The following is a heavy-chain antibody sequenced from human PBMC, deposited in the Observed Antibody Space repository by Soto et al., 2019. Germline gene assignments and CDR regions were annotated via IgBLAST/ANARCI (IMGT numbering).Heavy chain of an antibody. CDR2: INHSGST. CDR3: ARAPNIHYDFWSGYYSVIFDY. J-gene: IGHJ4*02. CDR1: GGSFSGYY. D-gene: IGHD3-3*01. Sequence: ASETLSLTCAVYGGSFSGYYWSWIRQPPGKGLEWIGEINHSGSTNYNPSLKSRVTISVDTSKNQFSLKLSSVTAADTAVYYCARAPNIHYDFWSGYYSVIFDYWGQGTLVTVSS. V-gene: IGHV4-34*01.